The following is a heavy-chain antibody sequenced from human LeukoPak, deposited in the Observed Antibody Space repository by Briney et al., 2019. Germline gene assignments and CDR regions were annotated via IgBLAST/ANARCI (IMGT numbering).Heavy chain of an antibody. D-gene: IGHD6-13*01. Sequence: ASVKVSCTASGYTFTSYGISWVRQAPGQGLEWMGWINAGNGNTKYSQKFQGRVTITRDTSASTAYMELSSLRSEDTAVYYCARGALGGYSSSWYYDFDYWGQGTLVTVSS. CDR1: GYTFTSYG. CDR2: INAGNGNT. V-gene: IGHV1-3*01. CDR3: ARGALGGYSSSWYYDFDY. J-gene: IGHJ4*02.